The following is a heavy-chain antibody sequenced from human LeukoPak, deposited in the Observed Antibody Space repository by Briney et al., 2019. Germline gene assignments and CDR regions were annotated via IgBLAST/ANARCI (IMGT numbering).Heavy chain of an antibody. V-gene: IGHV1-3*01. J-gene: IGHJ6*02. Sequence: ASVKVSCKPSGYTFTSYGIHWVRQAPGQRLDWMGWINAGNGNTKYSQKFQGRATITRDTSASTVYMELSSLKSEDTALYYCARDQGGYDRDNYYYVMDVWGQGTTVTVSS. CDR2: INAGNGNT. D-gene: IGHD5-12*01. CDR1: GYTFTSYG. CDR3: ARDQGGYDRDNYYYVMDV.